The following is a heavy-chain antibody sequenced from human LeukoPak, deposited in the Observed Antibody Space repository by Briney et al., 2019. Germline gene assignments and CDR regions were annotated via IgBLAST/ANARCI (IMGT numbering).Heavy chain of an antibody. D-gene: IGHD6-19*01. Sequence: SETLSLTCTVSGGSISSDNYYWSWIRQPPGKGLEWIGSIYYSGSTYYNPSLKSRVTISVDTSKNQFSLKLSSVTAADTAVYYCASIAVAADAFDIWGQGTMVTVSS. CDR3: ASIAVAADAFDI. V-gene: IGHV4-39*01. CDR2: IYYSGST. CDR1: GGSISSDNYY. J-gene: IGHJ3*02.